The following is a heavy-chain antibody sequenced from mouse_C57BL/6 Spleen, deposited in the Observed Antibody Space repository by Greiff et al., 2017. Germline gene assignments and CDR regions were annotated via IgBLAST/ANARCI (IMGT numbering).Heavy chain of an antibody. CDR3: AREGYYGSSYDFYWYFDV. D-gene: IGHD1-1*01. Sequence: DVQLQESGPGLVKPSQSLSLTCSVTGYSITSGYYWNWIRQFPGNKLEWMGYISYDGSNNYNPSLKNRISITRDTSKNQFFLKLNSVTTEDTATYYCAREGYYGSSYDFYWYFDVWGTGTTVTVSS. J-gene: IGHJ1*03. V-gene: IGHV3-6*01. CDR1: GYSITSGYY. CDR2: ISYDGSN.